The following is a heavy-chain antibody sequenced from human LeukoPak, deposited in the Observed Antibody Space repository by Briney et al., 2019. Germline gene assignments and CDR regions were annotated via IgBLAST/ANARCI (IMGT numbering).Heavy chain of an antibody. V-gene: IGHV1-18*01. CDR3: ARNQPYYYDSSGISDAFDI. Sequence: ASVKVSCKASGYTFTSYGISWVRQAPGQGLEWMGWISAYNGNTNYAQKLQGRVTMTTDTSTSTAYMELRSLRSDDTAVYYCARNQPYYYDSSGISDAFDIWGQGTMVTVSS. CDR2: ISAYNGNT. CDR1: GYTFTSYG. J-gene: IGHJ3*02. D-gene: IGHD3-22*01.